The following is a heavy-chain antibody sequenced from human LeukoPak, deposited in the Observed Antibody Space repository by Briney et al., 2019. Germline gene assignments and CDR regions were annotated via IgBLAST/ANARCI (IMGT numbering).Heavy chain of an antibody. D-gene: IGHD3-22*01. J-gene: IGHJ5*02. V-gene: IGHV4-31*03. CDR1: GGSISSGGYY. CDR2: IYYSGST. CDR3: ARDGSEPHYYDSSGYYFSWFDP. Sequence: SETLSLTCTVSGGSISSGGYYWSWIRQHPGKGLEWIGYIYYSGSTYYNPSLKSRVTISVDTSKNQFSLKLSSVTAADTAVYYCARDGSEPHYYDSSGYYFSWFDPWGQGTLVTVSS.